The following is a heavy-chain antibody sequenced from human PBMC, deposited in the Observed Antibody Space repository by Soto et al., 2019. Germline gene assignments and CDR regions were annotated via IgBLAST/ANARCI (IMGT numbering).Heavy chain of an antibody. D-gene: IGHD2-21*02. J-gene: IGHJ5*02. CDR2: ISGSGDRF. Sequence: EVQLLESGGGLVQPGGSLRLSCAASGFTFSTYAMSWVRQAPGKGLEWVSAISGSGDRFYYADSVKGRFTISRDNSKNTLYLQMNSLGAEDTAVYYCAKDPSNLVVVTGWFDPWGQGTLVTVSS. CDR1: GFTFSTYA. V-gene: IGHV3-23*01. CDR3: AKDPSNLVVVTGWFDP.